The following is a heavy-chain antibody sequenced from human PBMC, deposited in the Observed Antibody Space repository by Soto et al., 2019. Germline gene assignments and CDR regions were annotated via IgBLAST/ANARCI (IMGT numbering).Heavy chain of an antibody. J-gene: IGHJ4*02. CDR2: IDPSDSYT. Sequence: PXESLKISCEGSGYQFTNYLVNWVRQMPGKGLEWMGSIDPSDSYTNYSPSFEGHVTFLVDKSLSTAYVQWSSLKASDTAMYFCGRQGGDGYNIDHWGQGTLVTVYS. V-gene: IGHV5-10-1*01. D-gene: IGHD3-16*01. CDR3: GRQGGDGYNIDH. CDR1: GYQFTNYL.